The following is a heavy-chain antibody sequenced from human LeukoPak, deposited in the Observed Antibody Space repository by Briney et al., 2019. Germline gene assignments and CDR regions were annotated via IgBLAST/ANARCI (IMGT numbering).Heavy chain of an antibody. J-gene: IGHJ4*02. CDR3: ARQYFRYFDY. D-gene: IGHD2/OR15-2a*01. CDR1: GFTVSSNY. CDR2: IYSGGST. V-gene: IGHV3-53*01. Sequence: GGSLRLSCAASGFTVSSNYMSWVRQAPGKGLEWVSVIYSGGSTYYADSVKGRFTISSDNSKNTLYLQMNSLRAEDTAVYYCARQYFRYFDYWGQGTLVTVSS.